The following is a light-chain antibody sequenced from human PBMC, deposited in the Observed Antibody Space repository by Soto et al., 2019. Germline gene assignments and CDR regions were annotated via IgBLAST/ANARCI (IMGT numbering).Light chain of an antibody. CDR1: SSDVGSYDS. CDR2: DVT. Sequence: QSALTQPASVSGSPGQSITVSCTGTSSDVGSYDSVSWYQQHPGKAPKLMIYDVTNRPSGVSNRFSGSKSGNTASLTISGLRAEDEAGYYCSSYTSSSTVVFGGGTQLTVL. V-gene: IGLV2-14*03. CDR3: SSYTSSSTVV. J-gene: IGLJ7*01.